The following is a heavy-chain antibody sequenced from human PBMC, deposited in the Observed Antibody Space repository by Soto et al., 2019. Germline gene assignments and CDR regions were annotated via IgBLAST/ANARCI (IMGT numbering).Heavy chain of an antibody. J-gene: IGHJ4*02. CDR3: ARHGAYYFDY. D-gene: IGHD3-16*01. V-gene: IGHV4-4*02. CDR1: GASISNENW. Sequence: QVQLQETGPGLVKPSETLSLTCVVSGASISNENWWSWVRQSPGEGLEWIGEVIHFGYTHYNPSLKSRVTISVDKSKNHLSLTLPSLTAADTAVYYCARHGAYYFDYWGQGSLVTVSS. CDR2: VIHFGYT.